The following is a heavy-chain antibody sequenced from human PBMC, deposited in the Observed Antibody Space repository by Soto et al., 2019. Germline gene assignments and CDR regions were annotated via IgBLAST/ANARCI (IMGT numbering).Heavy chain of an antibody. CDR1: GYSFTNYW. J-gene: IGHJ5*02. Sequence: GQSLKISCQGSGYSFTNYWIAWVSQMPGKGMEWMAIIYPGDSDTRYSPSFQGQVTISADKSTSTAYLQWSSLKAADTAMYYCSRNGDCTRPGCIVRWFDPWGPGTLVTVSS. V-gene: IGHV5-51*01. CDR2: IYPGDSDT. CDR3: SRNGDCTRPGCIVRWFDP. D-gene: IGHD2-8*01.